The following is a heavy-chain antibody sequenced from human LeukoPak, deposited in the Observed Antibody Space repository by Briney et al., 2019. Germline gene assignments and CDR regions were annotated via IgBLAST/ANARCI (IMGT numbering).Heavy chain of an antibody. Sequence: GGSLRLSCAASGFTFTSYDMHWVRQAPGKGLEWVANIKQDGSDKYYVDSVKGRFTISRDNAKNSLYLQMNSLRAEDTAVYYCAIIPRAAAGPSARSPFHYWGQGTLVTVSS. J-gene: IGHJ4*02. V-gene: IGHV3-7*01. CDR2: IKQDGSDK. CDR1: GFTFTSYD. CDR3: AIIPRAAAGPSARSPFHY. D-gene: IGHD6-13*01.